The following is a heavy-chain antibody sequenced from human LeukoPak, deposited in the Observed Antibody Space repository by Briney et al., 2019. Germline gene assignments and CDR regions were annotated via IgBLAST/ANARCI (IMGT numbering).Heavy chain of an antibody. J-gene: IGHJ4*02. CDR3: ARAGYSYGTGYYFDY. V-gene: IGHV4-59*01. D-gene: IGHD5-18*01. CDR2: NTGAT. Sequence: PGGSLRLSCAASGFTFSAYSMNWVRQAPGKGLEWIGYNTGATYYNPSLKSRVTISLDTSKNQFSLKLSSVTAADAAVYYCARAGYSYGTGYYFDYWGQGALVTVSS. CDR1: GFTFSAYS.